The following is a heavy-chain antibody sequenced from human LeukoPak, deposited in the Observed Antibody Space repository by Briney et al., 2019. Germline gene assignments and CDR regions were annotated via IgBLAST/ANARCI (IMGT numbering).Heavy chain of an antibody. V-gene: IGHV3-23*01. D-gene: IGHD2-15*01. Sequence: PGGSLRLSCAASGFTFSSYAKSSVRQAPGKGLEWVSALSGSGANTYYADSVKGRFTISRDNSKNTLYLQVNSLRAEDTAVYYCAKGVGCSGGTCYSGHGMDVWGQGTTVTVSS. CDR1: GFTFSSYA. CDR3: AKGVGCSGGTCYSGHGMDV. J-gene: IGHJ6*02. CDR2: LSGSGANT.